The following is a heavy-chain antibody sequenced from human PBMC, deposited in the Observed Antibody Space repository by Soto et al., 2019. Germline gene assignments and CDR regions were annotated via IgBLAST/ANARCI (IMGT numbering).Heavy chain of an antibody. CDR2: INHSGST. D-gene: IGHD3-10*01. J-gene: IGHJ4*02. Sequence: QVQLQQWGAGLLKPSETLSLSCSVYGGSFSAYYWSWIRQPPGKGLEWIGEINHSGSTNYSPSLKKRVTFSVDTSKNQFSLNLSSVTAADTAVYYCARAITLVRGVINYFDYWGQGTLVTVSS. CDR3: ARAITLVRGVINYFDY. CDR1: GGSFSAYY. V-gene: IGHV4-34*01.